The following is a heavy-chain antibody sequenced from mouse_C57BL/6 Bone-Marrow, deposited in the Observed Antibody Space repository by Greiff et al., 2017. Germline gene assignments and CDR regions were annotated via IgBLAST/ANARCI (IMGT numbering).Heavy chain of an antibody. J-gene: IGHJ2*01. D-gene: IGHD1-1*01. Sequence: QVQLQQSGAEFVKPGASVKLSCKASGYTFTSYSMHWVRQRPGQGLEWIGDINPSDSNTNYNQTFKGKSTLTVDKSSITAYMQLSSLTSEDSAVYYWAREVRQRSFDYWGQGTTLTVSS. CDR2: INPSDSNT. V-gene: IGHV1-69*01. CDR1: GYTFTSYS. CDR3: AREVRQRSFDY.